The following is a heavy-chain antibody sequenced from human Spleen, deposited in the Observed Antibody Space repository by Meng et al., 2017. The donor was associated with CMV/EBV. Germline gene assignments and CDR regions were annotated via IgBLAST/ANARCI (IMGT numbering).Heavy chain of an antibody. D-gene: IGHD3-3*01. Sequence: ASVKVSCKVSGYSLTELSIQWVRQAPGKGLEWVGGFDPEDGETIYAQKFQGRVTMTEDTSTNTAYMELSNLRSEDTAVYYCARDGSYYDFWSGYGIGEDYWGQGTLVTVSS. CDR2: FDPEDGET. CDR1: GYSLTELS. V-gene: IGHV1-24*01. J-gene: IGHJ4*02. CDR3: ARDGSYYDFWSGYGIGEDY.